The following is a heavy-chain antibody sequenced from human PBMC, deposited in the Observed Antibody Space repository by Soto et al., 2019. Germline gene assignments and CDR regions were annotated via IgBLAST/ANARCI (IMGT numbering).Heavy chain of an antibody. CDR3: GHSGGYRIIDY. V-gene: IGHV2-5*02. CDR1: GFSLSTSGVG. J-gene: IGHJ4*01. Sequence: QITLKESGPTLVKPTQSLTLTCTFSGFSLSTSGVGVGWIRQPPGKALEWLALIYWDDDKRYSPSLKTRLTITKDTSKNQVVLKMTYMDPVDTATYYCGHSGGYRIIDYWGQGILVTVSS. CDR2: IYWDDDK. D-gene: IGHD2-15*01.